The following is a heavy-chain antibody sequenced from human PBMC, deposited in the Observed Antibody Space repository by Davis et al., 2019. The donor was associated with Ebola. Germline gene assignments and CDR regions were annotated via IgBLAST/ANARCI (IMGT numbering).Heavy chain of an antibody. CDR3: ARRRWLQLNWYFDL. D-gene: IGHD5-24*01. CDR2: IWYDGSNK. V-gene: IGHV3-33*01. J-gene: IGHJ2*01. Sequence: GGSLRLSCAASGFTFSSYGMHWVRQAPGKGLEWVAVIWYDGSNKYYADSVKGRFTISRDNSKNTLYLQMNSLRAEDTAVYYCARRRWLQLNWYFDLWGRGTLVTVSS. CDR1: GFTFSSYG.